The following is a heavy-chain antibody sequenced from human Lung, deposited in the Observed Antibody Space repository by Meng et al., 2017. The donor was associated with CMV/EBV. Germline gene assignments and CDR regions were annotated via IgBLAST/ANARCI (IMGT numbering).Heavy chain of an antibody. CDR2: VYYSGTT. CDR1: GFTFSSYS. V-gene: IGHV4-59*01. J-gene: IGHJ6*02. CDR3: ARGNYYYGLDV. Sequence: LSCAASGFTFSSYSMNWVRQSPGKGLEWIGYVYYSGTTNYNPSFKSRIYISIDTSKNQFSLELSSVTAADTAVYYCARGNYYYGLDVWGQGTTVTVSS.